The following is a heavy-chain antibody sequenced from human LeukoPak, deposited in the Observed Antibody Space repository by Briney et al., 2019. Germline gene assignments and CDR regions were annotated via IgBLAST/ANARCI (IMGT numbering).Heavy chain of an antibody. V-gene: IGHV4-38-2*02. CDR2: IYHSGST. CDR1: GYSISSGYY. J-gene: IGHJ5*02. CDR3: ARVEEAYCSSTSCYYWFDP. D-gene: IGHD2-2*01. Sequence: SETLSLTCTVSGYSISSGYYWGWIRQPPGKGLEWIGSIYHSGSTYYNLSLKSRVTISVDTSKNQFSLKLSSVTAADTAVYYCARVEEAYCSSTSCYYWFDPWGQGTLVTVSS.